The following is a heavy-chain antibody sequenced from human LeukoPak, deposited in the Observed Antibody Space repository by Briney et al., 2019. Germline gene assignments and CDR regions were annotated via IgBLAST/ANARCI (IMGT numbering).Heavy chain of an antibody. D-gene: IGHD5-24*01. V-gene: IGHV4-61*01. CDR2: IYYSGSN. Sequence: KPSETLSLTCTVSGGSVSSGSYYWSWIRQPPGKGLEWIGYIYYSGSNNYNPSLQSRVTISVDTSKNQFSLKLSSVTAADTAVYYCARGARAGYNLEPFDYWGQGTLVTVSS. CDR1: GGSVSSGSYY. J-gene: IGHJ4*02. CDR3: ARGARAGYNLEPFDY.